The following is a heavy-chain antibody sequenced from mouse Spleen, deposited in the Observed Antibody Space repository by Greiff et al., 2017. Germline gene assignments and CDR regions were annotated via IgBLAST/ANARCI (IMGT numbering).Heavy chain of an antibody. D-gene: IGHD2-4*01. CDR2: INPSSGYT. CDR1: GYTFTSYW. V-gene: IGHV1-7*01. CDR3: ARHLVYDYAAMDY. J-gene: IGHJ4*01. Sequence: QVQLQQPGAELVRPGTSVKLSCKASGYTFTSYWMHWVKQRPGQGLEWIGYINPSSGYTKYNQKFKDKATLTADKSSSTAYMQLSSLTYEDSAVYYCARHLVYDYAAMDYWGQGTSVTVSS.